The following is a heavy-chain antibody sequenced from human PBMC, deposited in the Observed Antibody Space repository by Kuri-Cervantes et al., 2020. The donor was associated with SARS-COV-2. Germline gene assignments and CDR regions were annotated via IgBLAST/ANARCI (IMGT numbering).Heavy chain of an antibody. CDR2: ISWNSGSI. Sequence: SLKISCAASGFTFDDYAMHWVRQAPGKGLEWVSGISWNSGSIGYADSVKGRFTISRDNAKNSLYLQMNSLRAEDTAVYYCARAKMGFLEWDNWFDPWGQGTLVTVSS. J-gene: IGHJ5*02. CDR1: GFTFDDYA. D-gene: IGHD3-3*01. V-gene: IGHV3-9*01. CDR3: ARAKMGFLEWDNWFDP.